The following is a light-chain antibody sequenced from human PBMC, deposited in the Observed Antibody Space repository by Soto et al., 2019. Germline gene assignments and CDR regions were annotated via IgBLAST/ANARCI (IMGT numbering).Light chain of an antibody. CDR2: DTV. CDR1: TGTVTSGHY. Sequence: VVTQEPSLTVSPGGTVTLTCGSSTGTVTSGHYPYWFQQKPGQAPRTLIYDTVKKHSWTPARFSGSLLGGKAALTLSGAQPEDEADYYCLLSYNGTYVFGHGTKVTV. V-gene: IGLV7-46*01. CDR3: LLSYNGTYV. J-gene: IGLJ1*01.